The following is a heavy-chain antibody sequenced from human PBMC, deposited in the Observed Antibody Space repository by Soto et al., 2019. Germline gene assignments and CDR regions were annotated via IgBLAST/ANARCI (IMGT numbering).Heavy chain of an antibody. Sequence: EVQLVESGGGLVKPGGSLGLSCVASGFSFNSYAMNWVRLAPGKGPEWVATISATGYYIYYADSVKGRFTISRDNARKSLFLQMNSLRAEDTAVYYCVRDFSRIVGATADAFDIWGQGTTVTVSS. CDR2: ISATGYYI. CDR1: GFSFNSYA. D-gene: IGHD1-26*01. V-gene: IGHV3-21*01. J-gene: IGHJ3*02. CDR3: VRDFSRIVGATADAFDI.